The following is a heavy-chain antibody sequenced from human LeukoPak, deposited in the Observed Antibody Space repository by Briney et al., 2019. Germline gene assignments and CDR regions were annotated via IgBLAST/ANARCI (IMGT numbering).Heavy chain of an antibody. CDR1: GYTFTSYG. Sequence: ASVRVSCKASGYTFTSYGISWVRQAPGQGLEWMGWISAYNGNTNYAQKLQGRVTMTTDTSTSTAYMELRSLRSDDTAVYYCARGGEYQLLFDYYYGMDVWGQGTTVTVSS. J-gene: IGHJ6*02. CDR2: ISAYNGNT. V-gene: IGHV1-18*01. CDR3: ARGGEYQLLFDYYYGMDV. D-gene: IGHD2-2*01.